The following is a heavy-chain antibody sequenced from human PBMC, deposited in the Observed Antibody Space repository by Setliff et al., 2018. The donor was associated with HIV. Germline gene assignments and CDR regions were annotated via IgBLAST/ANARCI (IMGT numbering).Heavy chain of an antibody. Sequence: AASVKVSCKASGYTFTNYYIHWVRQAPGQGLEWMGIINPSGGSTTYAQKFQGRVTMTRDTSTSTVYMELSSLRSEDTAVYYCARDAFDYTAYYYSYMDVWGKGTTVTV. J-gene: IGHJ6*03. CDR2: INPSGGST. D-gene: IGHD4-4*01. CDR3: ARDAFDYTAYYYSYMDV. V-gene: IGHV1-46*01. CDR1: GYTFTNYY.